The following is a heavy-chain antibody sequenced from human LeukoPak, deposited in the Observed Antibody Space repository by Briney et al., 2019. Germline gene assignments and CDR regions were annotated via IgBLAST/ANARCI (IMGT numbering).Heavy chain of an antibody. V-gene: IGHV3-53*05. CDR2: IYSGGST. CDR3: ARDRGEFSHFDY. Sequence: GGSLRLSCASAGFTVSSNYMSWVRKAPGKGLGLGSVIYSGGSTYYAESVKGRFTISRDNSKNTLYLQMNSLRAEDTALYYCARDRGEFSHFDYWGQGTLVTVSS. D-gene: IGHD3-16*01. CDR1: GFTVSSNY. J-gene: IGHJ4*02.